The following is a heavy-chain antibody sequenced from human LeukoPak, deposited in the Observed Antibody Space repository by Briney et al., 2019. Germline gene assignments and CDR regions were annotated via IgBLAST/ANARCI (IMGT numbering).Heavy chain of an antibody. CDR3: ARYDSRGSGSTQLEY. D-gene: IGHD3-3*01. CDR1: GYSISIAYY. Sequence: PSETLSLTCAVSGYSISIAYYWGCIRQAPGKGLEWIGRIFRGGSTSYNPSLMGRLTMSMDTSKNQFSLQLTSVTAADTGVYYCARYDSRGSGSTQLEYWGQGILVTISS. J-gene: IGHJ4*02. V-gene: IGHV4-38-2*01. CDR2: IFRGGST.